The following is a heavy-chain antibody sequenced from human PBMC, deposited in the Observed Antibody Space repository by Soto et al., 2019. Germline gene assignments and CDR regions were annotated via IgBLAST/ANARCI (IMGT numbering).Heavy chain of an antibody. CDR1: GGSIDSYY. CDR3: ARRPYYYDSPGPPR. J-gene: IGHJ4*02. Sequence: SETLSLTCTVSGGSIDSYYWTWIRQPPGKGLEWIGYVYYTGTTTYNPSLKSRVTISVDTSKNQFSLNLSSVTAADTAVYYCARRPYYYDSPGPPRWGQGMLVTVSS. D-gene: IGHD3-9*01. V-gene: IGHV4-59*08. CDR2: VYYTGTT.